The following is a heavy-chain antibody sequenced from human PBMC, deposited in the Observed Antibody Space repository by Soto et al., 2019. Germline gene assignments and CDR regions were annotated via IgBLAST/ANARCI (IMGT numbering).Heavy chain of an antibody. J-gene: IGHJ4*02. D-gene: IGHD3-10*01. CDR3: ARSLYYSGYFFDF. V-gene: IGHV2-5*02. Sequence: QITLKESGPTLVKPTQTLTLTCTFSVFSLSSGVGVGWIRQPPGEALEWLALIYWDDDKRYSPSLKSRLTITKDTSKSQVVLTLTNMDPVDTATYFCARSLYYSGYFFDFWGQGTLVTVSS. CDR1: VFSLSSGVG. CDR2: IYWDDDK.